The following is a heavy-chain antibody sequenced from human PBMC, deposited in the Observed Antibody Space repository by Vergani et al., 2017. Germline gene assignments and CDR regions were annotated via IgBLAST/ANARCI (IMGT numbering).Heavy chain of an antibody. V-gene: IGHV3-33*01. D-gene: IGHD4-17*01. Sequence: QVQLVESGGGVVQPGRSLRLSCAASGFTFSSYGMHWVRQAPGKGLEWVAVIWYDGSNKYYADSVKGRFTISRDNSKNTLYLQMNRLRAEDTAVYYCARDRTVTTTLYYYYGMDVWGQGTTVTVSS. CDR2: IWYDGSNK. J-gene: IGHJ6*02. CDR3: ARDRTVTTTLYYYYGMDV. CDR1: GFTFSSYG.